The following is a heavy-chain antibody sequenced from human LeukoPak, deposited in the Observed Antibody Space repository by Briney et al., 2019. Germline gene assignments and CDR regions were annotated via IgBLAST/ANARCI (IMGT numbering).Heavy chain of an antibody. D-gene: IGHD4-17*01. Sequence: PGGSLRLSCAASGFTFSSYAMSWVRQAPGKGLEWVSAISGSGGSTYYADSVKGRFTISRDNSKNTLYLQMNSLRAEDTAVYYCARASGDYGQYYYYYYGTDVWGQGTTVTVSS. CDR2: ISGSGGST. CDR1: GFTFSSYA. CDR3: ARASGDYGQYYYYYYGTDV. V-gene: IGHV3-23*01. J-gene: IGHJ6*02.